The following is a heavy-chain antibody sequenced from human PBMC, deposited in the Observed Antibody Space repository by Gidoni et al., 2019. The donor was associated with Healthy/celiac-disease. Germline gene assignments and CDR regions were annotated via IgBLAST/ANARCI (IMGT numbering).Heavy chain of an antibody. D-gene: IGHD3-22*01. Sequence: GLEWMGIIYPGDSDTRYSPSFQGKVTISADKSISTAYLQWSSLKASDTAMYYCARNRGVYYDSSGYSLWGQGTLVTVSS. V-gene: IGHV5-51*01. CDR3: ARNRGVYYDSSGYSL. J-gene: IGHJ4*02. CDR2: IYPGDSDT.